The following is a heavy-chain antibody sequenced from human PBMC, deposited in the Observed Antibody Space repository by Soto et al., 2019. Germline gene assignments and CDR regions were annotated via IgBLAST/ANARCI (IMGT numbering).Heavy chain of an antibody. CDR1: GYTFTSYD. CDR2: MNXNSGNX. D-gene: IGHD1-1*01. V-gene: IGHV1-8*01. J-gene: IGHJ3*02. Sequence: XSVKXSCKASGYTFTSYDINWVRQATGQGLEWMGWMNXNSGNXGYAQNFQGRVXMTRNTSXTTAYMELSSLRSEDTAVYYCARGLERRTDDFDIWGQGTMVTV. CDR3: ARGLERRTDDFDI.